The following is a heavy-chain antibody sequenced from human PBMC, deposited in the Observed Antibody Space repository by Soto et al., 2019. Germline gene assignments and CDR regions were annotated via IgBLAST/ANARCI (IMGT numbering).Heavy chain of an antibody. CDR2: IYSGGST. D-gene: IGHD3-22*01. CDR1: GFTVSSNY. J-gene: IGHJ4*02. Sequence: VGSLRLSCAASGFTVSSNYMSWVRQAPGKGLEWVSVIYSGGSTYYADSVKGRFTISRDNSKNTLYLQMNSLRAEDTAVYYCSMIVVDDYENYFDYWGQGTLVTVSS. CDR3: SMIVVDDYENYFDY. V-gene: IGHV3-53*01.